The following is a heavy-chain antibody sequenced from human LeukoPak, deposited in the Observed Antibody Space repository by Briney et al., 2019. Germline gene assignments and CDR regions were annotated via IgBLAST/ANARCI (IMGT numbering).Heavy chain of an antibody. V-gene: IGHV1-2*02. CDR3: ARKYSSGWFNDY. D-gene: IGHD6-19*01. CDR2: INPNSGGT. J-gene: IGHJ4*02. Sequence: ASVKVSCKASSYTFTRYGISWVRQAPGQGLEWMGWINPNSGGTNYAQKFQGRVTMTRDTSISTAYMELSRLRSDDTAVYYCARKYSSGWFNDYWGQGTLVTVSS. CDR1: SYTFTRYG.